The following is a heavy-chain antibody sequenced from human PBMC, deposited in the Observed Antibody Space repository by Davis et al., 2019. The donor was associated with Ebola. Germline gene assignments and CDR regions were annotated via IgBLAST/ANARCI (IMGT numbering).Heavy chain of an antibody. CDR1: GGSISSYY. D-gene: IGHD6-25*01. Sequence: PGGSLRLSCTVSGGSISSYYWSGMRQPPGKGLEWIGYIYYSGSTNYNPSLKSRVTISVDTSKNQFSLKLSSVTAADTAVYYCARGAAPNIDYWGQGTLVTVSS. CDR2: IYYSGST. CDR3: ARGAAPNIDY. V-gene: IGHV4-59*08. J-gene: IGHJ4*02.